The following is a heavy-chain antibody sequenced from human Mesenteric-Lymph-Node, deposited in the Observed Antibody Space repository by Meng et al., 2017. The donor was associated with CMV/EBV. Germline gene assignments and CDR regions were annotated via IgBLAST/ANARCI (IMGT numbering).Heavy chain of an antibody. CDR1: GFTFHTYA. J-gene: IGHJ4*02. V-gene: IGHV3-23*01. Sequence: GESLKISCAASGFTFHTYAMSWVRQAPGKGLEWVSGISVNGQKSYVADSVKGRFTIARDNSKNTLYLQMNSLRAEDTAVYYCAKDYSGSYYETDYWGQGTLVTVSS. D-gene: IGHD1-26*01. CDR3: AKDYSGSYYETDY. CDR2: ISVNGQKS.